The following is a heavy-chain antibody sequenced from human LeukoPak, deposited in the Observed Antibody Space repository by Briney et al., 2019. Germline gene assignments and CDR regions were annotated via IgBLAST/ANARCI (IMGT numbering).Heavy chain of an antibody. D-gene: IGHD1-26*01. Sequence: ASVKVSCKASGSTFTSYGISWVRQAPGQGLEWMGWISAYNGNTNSAQKHQGRVTMTTDTSTTTANMELRSLRSDDTAVYYCARDPGYSGSSLFDYWGQGTLVTVSS. CDR1: GSTFTSYG. J-gene: IGHJ4*02. CDR3: ARDPGYSGSSLFDY. CDR2: ISAYNGNT. V-gene: IGHV1-18*01.